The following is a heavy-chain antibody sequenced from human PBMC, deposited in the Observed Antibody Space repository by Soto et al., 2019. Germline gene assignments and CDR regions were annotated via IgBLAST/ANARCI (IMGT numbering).Heavy chain of an antibody. Sequence: GGSLRLSCAASGFTFSSYAMSWVRQAPGKGLEWVSAISGSGGSTYYADSVKGRFTISRDNSKNTLYLQMNSLRAEDTAVYYCAKGNPNCNYVIFYYYYKYIDVWDKGTTVTVSS. J-gene: IGHJ6*03. CDR2: ISGSGGST. CDR3: AKGNPNCNYVIFYYYYKYIDV. CDR1: GFTFSSYA. V-gene: IGHV3-23*01. D-gene: IGHD1-7*01.